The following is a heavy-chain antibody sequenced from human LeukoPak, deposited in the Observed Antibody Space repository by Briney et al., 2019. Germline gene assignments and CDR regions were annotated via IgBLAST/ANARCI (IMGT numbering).Heavy chain of an antibody. CDR1: GGSISSSY. CDR3: ARDWSGLNWFDP. D-gene: IGHD3-3*01. J-gene: IGHJ5*02. Sequence: ETESLTCTVSGGSISSSYWSWIRQPPGKGLEWIGYIYYSGSTNYNPSLKSRVTISVDTSKNQFSLKLSSVTAADTAVYYCARDWSGLNWFDPWVQGTLATVPS. V-gene: IGHV4-59*01. CDR2: IYYSGST.